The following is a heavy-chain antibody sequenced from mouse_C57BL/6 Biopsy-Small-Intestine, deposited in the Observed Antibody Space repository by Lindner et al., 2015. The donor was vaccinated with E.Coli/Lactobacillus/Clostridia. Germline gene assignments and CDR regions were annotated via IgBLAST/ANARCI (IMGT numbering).Heavy chain of an antibody. CDR1: DYRFTSYY. Sequence: VQLQESGPELAKPGASVKMSCKASDYRFTSYYVHWVRQRPGQGLEWIGWIYPGSANTQYNEKFEDKATLTADTSSSTAYMQLTSLTSEDSAVYYCTREGNSAFDYWGQGTTLTVSS. V-gene: IGHV1-66*01. J-gene: IGHJ2*01. CDR3: TREGNSAFDY. D-gene: IGHD2-1*01. CDR2: IYPGSANT.